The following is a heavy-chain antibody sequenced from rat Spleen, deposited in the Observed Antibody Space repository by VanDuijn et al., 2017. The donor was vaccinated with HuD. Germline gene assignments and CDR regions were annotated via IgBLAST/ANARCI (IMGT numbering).Heavy chain of an antibody. D-gene: IGHD2-7*01. CDR1: GFTFSDYG. Sequence: EVQLVESGGGLVQPGRSLKLSCVASGFTFSDYGMNWIRQAPTKGLEWVASISPSGGITDYRDSVKGRFAISRDTAKSTLYLQMDSLGSEDTATYYCATAGSRISRFAYWGQGVMVTVSS. CDR2: ISPSGGIT. J-gene: IGHJ2*01. V-gene: IGHV5-19*01. CDR3: ATAGSRISRFAY.